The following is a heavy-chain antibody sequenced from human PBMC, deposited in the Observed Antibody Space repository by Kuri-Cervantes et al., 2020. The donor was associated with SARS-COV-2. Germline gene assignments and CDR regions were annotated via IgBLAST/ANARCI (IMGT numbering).Heavy chain of an antibody. Sequence: GGSLRLSCVASGFTFSSYAMHWVRQAPGKGLEWVAVISYDGSNKYYADSVKGRFTISRDNSKNTLYLQMNSLRAEDTAVYYCARESTGEGAFDIWGQGTMVTVSS. J-gene: IGHJ3*02. D-gene: IGHD7-27*01. V-gene: IGHV3-30-3*01. CDR3: ARESTGEGAFDI. CDR2: ISYDGSNK. CDR1: GFTFSSYA.